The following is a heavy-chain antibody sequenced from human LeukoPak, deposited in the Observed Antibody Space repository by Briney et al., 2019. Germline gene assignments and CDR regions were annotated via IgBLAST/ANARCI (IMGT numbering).Heavy chain of an antibody. CDR3: ARGSGSDGDYYYYGMDV. CDR2: ISSSSSTI. Sequence: GGSLRLSCAASGFTFSSYSMNWVRQAPGKGLEWVSYISSSSSTIYYADSVKGRFTISRDNAKNSLYLQMNSLRDEDTAVYYCARGSGSDGDYYYYGMDVWGQGTTVTVSS. CDR1: GFTFSSYS. V-gene: IGHV3-48*02. J-gene: IGHJ6*02. D-gene: IGHD1-26*01.